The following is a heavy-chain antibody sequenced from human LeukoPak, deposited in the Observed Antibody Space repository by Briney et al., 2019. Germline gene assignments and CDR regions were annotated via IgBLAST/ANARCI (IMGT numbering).Heavy chain of an antibody. J-gene: IGHJ4*02. D-gene: IGHD6-6*01. V-gene: IGHV3-74*01. Sequence: GGSLRLSCTASGFSFSGHWMHWARQLPGKGLVWVSRISPTGSTTSYAGSVKSRFTVSRDNAKNTLYLQVNNLRAEDTAVYYCARGPNSNWSGLDFWGQGTLLTVSS. CDR3: ARGPNSNWSGLDF. CDR1: GFSFSGHW. CDR2: ISPTGSTT.